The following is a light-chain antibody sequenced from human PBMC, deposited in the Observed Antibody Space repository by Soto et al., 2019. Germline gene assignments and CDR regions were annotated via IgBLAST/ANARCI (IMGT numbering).Light chain of an antibody. CDR1: SSDVGGYNV. Sequence: QSVLTQPASVSGSPGQSITISCTGTSSDVGGYNVVSWYQQHPGKAPKLMIYEVSKRPSGVSNRFSGSKSGNTASLTISGLQAEDEADYYCCTYAGIRNWVFGGGTQLTVL. V-gene: IGLV2-23*02. J-gene: IGLJ3*02. CDR2: EVS. CDR3: CTYAGIRNWV.